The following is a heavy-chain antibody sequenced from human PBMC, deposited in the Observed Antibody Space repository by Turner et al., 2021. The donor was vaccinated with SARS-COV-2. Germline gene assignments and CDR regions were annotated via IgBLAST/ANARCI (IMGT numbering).Heavy chain of an antibody. D-gene: IGHD6-19*01. CDR3: ARSGWSLWYFDY. Sequence: QVQLQQWGAGLLKPSETLSLTCAVYGGSFSGYYWSWFRQPPGKGLEWIGEINHGESTNYNPSLKSRVTISVDTSKNQFSLKLSSVTAADTAVYYCARSGWSLWYFDYWGQGTLVTVSS. CDR1: GGSFSGYY. J-gene: IGHJ4*02. V-gene: IGHV4-34*01. CDR2: INHGEST.